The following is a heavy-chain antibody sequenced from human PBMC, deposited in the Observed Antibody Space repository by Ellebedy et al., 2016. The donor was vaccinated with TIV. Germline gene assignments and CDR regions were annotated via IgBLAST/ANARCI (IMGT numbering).Heavy chain of an antibody. CDR2: IYSSGGT. V-gene: IGHV3-53*01. CDR1: GFTVSSNY. J-gene: IGHJ4*02. CDR3: VRDHAYAFDY. D-gene: IGHD2-2*01. Sequence: GGSLRLSCAASGFTVSSNYMSWVRQAPGRGLEWVSTIYSSGGTYYAGSVKGRFTISRDNAKNSLYLQMNSLRAEDSAVYYCVRDHAYAFDYWGQGTLVTVSS.